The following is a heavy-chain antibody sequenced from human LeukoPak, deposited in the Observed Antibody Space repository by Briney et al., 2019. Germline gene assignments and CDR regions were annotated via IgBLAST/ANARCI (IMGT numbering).Heavy chain of an antibody. Sequence: PSETLSLTCAVYGGSFSGYYWSWIRQPPGKGLEWIGEINHSGSTNYNPSLKSRVTISVDTSKNQFSLKLSSVTAADTAVYYCASTGITMTVATWGQGTLVTVSS. CDR3: ASTGITMTVAT. CDR1: GGSFSGYY. J-gene: IGHJ5*02. CDR2: INHSGST. V-gene: IGHV4-34*01. D-gene: IGHD3-22*01.